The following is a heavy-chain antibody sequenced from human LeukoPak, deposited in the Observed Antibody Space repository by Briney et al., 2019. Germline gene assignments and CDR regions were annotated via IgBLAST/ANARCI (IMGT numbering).Heavy chain of an antibody. J-gene: IGHJ4*02. CDR1: GHTFTRSY. CDR2: IYPNSGAT. CDR3: GTLLSNGPFDY. Sequence: ASLKVSCKASGHTFTRSYMHWVRQAPGQGLEWMGYIYPNSGATKYAQKFQGRVTLTRETPISTDYTELRGLGADDTAVYYCGTLLSNGPFDYWGQGSLVTVSS. V-gene: IGHV1-2*02.